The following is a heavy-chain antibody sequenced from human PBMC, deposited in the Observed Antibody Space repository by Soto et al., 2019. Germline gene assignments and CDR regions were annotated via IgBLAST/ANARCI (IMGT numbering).Heavy chain of an antibody. D-gene: IGHD6-25*01. Sequence: QVQLKESGPGLVKPSQTLSLTCTVSGVSISSGGQYWSWIRQHPGKGLEWIGYIYDSGSTYYNPSLMSRVTKSVDTSKKQFSLKLRSVTAADTALYYCARDAAEYYFDYWGQGTLVTVSS. V-gene: IGHV4-31*03. CDR1: GVSISSGGQY. CDR2: IYDSGST. J-gene: IGHJ4*02. CDR3: ARDAAEYYFDY.